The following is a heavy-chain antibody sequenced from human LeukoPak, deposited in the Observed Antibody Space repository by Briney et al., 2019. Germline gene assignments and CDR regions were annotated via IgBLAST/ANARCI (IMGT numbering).Heavy chain of an antibody. V-gene: IGHV1-18*01. J-gene: IGHJ5*02. CDR3: ARGAMYYDFWSGYSPWNWFDP. Sequence: ASVKVSCKASGYTFTSYGISWVRQAPGQGLEWMGWISAYNGNTNYAQKLQGRVTMTTDTSTSTAYMELRSLRSDDTAVYYCARGAMYYDFWSGYSPWNWFDPWGQGTLVTVSS. CDR1: GYTFTSYG. CDR2: ISAYNGNT. D-gene: IGHD3-3*01.